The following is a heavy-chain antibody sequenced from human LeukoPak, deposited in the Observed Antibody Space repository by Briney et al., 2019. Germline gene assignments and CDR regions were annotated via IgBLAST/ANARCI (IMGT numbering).Heavy chain of an antibody. Sequence: GASVKVSCKASGGTFSSYAISWVRQAPGQGLEWMGGIIPIFGTANYAQQFQGRVTITTDESTSTAYMELSSLRSEDTAVYYCAREGGTNGVLPWYWGQGTLVTVSS. J-gene: IGHJ4*02. CDR3: AREGGTNGVLPWY. D-gene: IGHD2-8*01. CDR2: IIPIFGTA. CDR1: GGTFSSYA. V-gene: IGHV1-69*05.